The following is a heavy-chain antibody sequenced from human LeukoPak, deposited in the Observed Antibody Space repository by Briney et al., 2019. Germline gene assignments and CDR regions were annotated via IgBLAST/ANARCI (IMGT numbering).Heavy chain of an antibody. Sequence: ASVKVSCKVSGYTLTELSVHWVRQAPGKGLEWMGGFDPEDGETIHAQNFQGRVTMTEDTSTDTVYMELSSLGSEDTAVYYCATRMGQLVQYNYYGMDVWGQGTTVTVSS. CDR1: GYTLTELS. CDR3: ATRMGQLVQYNYYGMDV. V-gene: IGHV1-24*01. D-gene: IGHD6-6*01. J-gene: IGHJ6*02. CDR2: FDPEDGET.